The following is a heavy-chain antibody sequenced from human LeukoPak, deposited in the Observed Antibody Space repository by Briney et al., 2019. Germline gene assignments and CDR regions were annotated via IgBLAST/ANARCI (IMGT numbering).Heavy chain of an antibody. CDR1: GFTFSSYA. D-gene: IGHD5-12*01. Sequence: TGGSLRLSCAASGFTFSSYAMSWVRQAPGKGLEWVSGISWNSGSIGYADSVKGRFTISRDNAKNSLYLQMNSLRAEDTAVYYCARDSSYVDIVAATDYWGQGTLVTVSS. J-gene: IGHJ4*02. V-gene: IGHV3-48*04. CDR3: ARDSSYVDIVAATDY. CDR2: ISWNSGSI.